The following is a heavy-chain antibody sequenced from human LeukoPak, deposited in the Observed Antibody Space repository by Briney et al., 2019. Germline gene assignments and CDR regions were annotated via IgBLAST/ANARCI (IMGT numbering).Heavy chain of an antibody. CDR3: ARVLLRYFDWLPTSYGMDV. Sequence: PGGSLRLSCAASGFTFSSYEMNWVRQAPGKGLEWVSYISSSGSTIYYADSVEGRFTISRDNAKNSLYLQMNSLRAEDTAVYYCARVLLRYFDWLPTSYGMDVWGQGTTVTVSS. CDR2: ISSSGSTI. CDR1: GFTFSSYE. D-gene: IGHD3-9*01. J-gene: IGHJ6*02. V-gene: IGHV3-48*03.